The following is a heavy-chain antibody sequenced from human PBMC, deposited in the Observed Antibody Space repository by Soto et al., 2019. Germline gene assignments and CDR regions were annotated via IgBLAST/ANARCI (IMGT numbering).Heavy chain of an antibody. V-gene: IGHV3-33*01. D-gene: IGHD6-6*01. J-gene: IGHJ5*02. CDR2: IWYDGSNK. CDR1: GFTFSSYG. Sequence: QVQLVESGGGVVQPGRSLRLSCAASGFTFSSYGMHWVRQAPGKGLEWVAVIWYDGSNKYYADSVKGRFTISRDNSKNTLSLQMNSLRAEDTAVYYCARERSAKPSIAAAHFAPWGQGTLVTVSS. CDR3: ARERSAKPSIAAAHFAP.